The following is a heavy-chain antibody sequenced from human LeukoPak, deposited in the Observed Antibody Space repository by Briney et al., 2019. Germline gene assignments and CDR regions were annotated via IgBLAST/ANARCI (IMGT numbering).Heavy chain of an antibody. CDR3: ARSYSGYDPNWFDP. V-gene: IGHV3-7*03. CDR1: GFTFSSYW. CDR2: IKQDGSEK. J-gene: IGHJ5*02. D-gene: IGHD5-12*01. Sequence: GGSLRLSCAASGFTFSSYWMSWVRQAPGKGLEWVANIKQDGSEKYYVDSVKGRFTISRDNAKNSLYLQMNSLRAEDTAVYYCARSYSGYDPNWFDPWGLGTLVTVSS.